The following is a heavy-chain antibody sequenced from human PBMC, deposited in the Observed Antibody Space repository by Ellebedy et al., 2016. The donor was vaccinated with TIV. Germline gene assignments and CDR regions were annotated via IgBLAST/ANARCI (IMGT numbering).Heavy chain of an antibody. CDR3: ATDGSYGDYLSPAHASVM. Sequence: GESLKISCAVSGFTFRSYWMSWVRQAPGKGLEWVANIRQDGSKNYVDSVKGRFTISRDNAKNSLYLQMNGLRAEDTAVYYCATDGSYGDYLSPAHASVMWGQGTLVSVSS. J-gene: IGHJ3*02. CDR1: GFTFRSYW. V-gene: IGHV3-7*01. D-gene: IGHD4-17*01. CDR2: IRQDGSK.